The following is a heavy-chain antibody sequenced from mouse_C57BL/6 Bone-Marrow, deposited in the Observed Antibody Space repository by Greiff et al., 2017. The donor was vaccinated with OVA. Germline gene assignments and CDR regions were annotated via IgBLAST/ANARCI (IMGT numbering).Heavy chain of an antibody. J-gene: IGHJ3*01. V-gene: IGHV1-5*01. CDR2: IYPGNSDT. CDR3: ARHGSSYVRTWFAY. Sequence: VQLQQSGTVLARPGASVKMSCKTSGYTFTSYWMHWVKQRPGQGLEWIGAIYPGNSDTSYNQKFKGKAKLTAVTSASTAYMELSSLTNEDSAVYYCARHGSSYVRTWFAYWGQGTLVTVSA. D-gene: IGHD1-1*01. CDR1: GYTFTSYW.